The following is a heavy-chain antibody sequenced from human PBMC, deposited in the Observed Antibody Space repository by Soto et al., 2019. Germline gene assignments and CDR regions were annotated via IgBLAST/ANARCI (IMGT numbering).Heavy chain of an antibody. V-gene: IGHV4-59*01. D-gene: IGHD2-15*01. CDR2: IYYSGST. J-gene: IGHJ6*02. CDR1: GGSISSYY. Sequence: QVQLQESGPGLVKPSETLSLTCTVSGGSISSYYWSWIRQPPGKGLEWLGYIYYSGSTNYTPSLRSRLTISVDTSKNQCSLKLSSVTAAETAVYYCARGTCCSGGSGYSYGMDVWGQGTTVTVSS. CDR3: ARGTCCSGGSGYSYGMDV.